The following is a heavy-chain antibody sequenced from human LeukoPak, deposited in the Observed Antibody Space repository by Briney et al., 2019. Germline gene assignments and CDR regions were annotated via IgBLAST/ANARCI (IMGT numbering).Heavy chain of an antibody. V-gene: IGHV3-48*04. Sequence: GGSLRLSCTASGLTFSTSGFNWVRQAPGKGLEWVSYISISGDTRDYADSVKGRFTISRDNAKSSLYLQMNSLGAEDTAVYYCARDGPPDVWGKGTTVTVSS. CDR2: ISISGDTR. CDR1: GLTFSTSG. CDR3: ARDGPPDV. J-gene: IGHJ6*04.